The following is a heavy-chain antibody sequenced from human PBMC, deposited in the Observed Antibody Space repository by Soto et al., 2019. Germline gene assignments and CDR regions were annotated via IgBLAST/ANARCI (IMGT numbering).Heavy chain of an antibody. D-gene: IGHD3-22*01. Sequence: GSSVKVSCKASGYTFNDYYIYWVRQAPGQGLECMGWINPNTGDVRYVEKFPGRVTMTSLTTITTAYMELSSLTSDDAALYYCARQSQDDSSGYSPFDYWSQGTLVTVSS. V-gene: IGHV1-2*02. CDR3: ARQSQDDSSGYSPFDY. CDR1: GYTFNDYY. J-gene: IGHJ4*02. CDR2: INPNTGDV.